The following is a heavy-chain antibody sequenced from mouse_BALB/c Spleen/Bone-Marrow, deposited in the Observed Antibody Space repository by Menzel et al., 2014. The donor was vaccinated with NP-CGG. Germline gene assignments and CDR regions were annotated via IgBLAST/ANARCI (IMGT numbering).Heavy chain of an antibody. CDR2: IYPGNSDT. CDR3: TLAYFGQGDWFFDV. CDR1: DYTFTSYR. J-gene: IGHJ1*01. Sequence: VQLQQSGTVLARPGASVKMSCKASDYTFTSYRMHWLKQRPGQGLEWIGAIYPGNSDTSYNQKFKGKAELTTVTSTSTAYMDLSSLTNEDSAVYYCTLAYFGQGDWFFDVWVAGTTVTVSS. D-gene: IGHD2-10*01. V-gene: IGHV1-5*01.